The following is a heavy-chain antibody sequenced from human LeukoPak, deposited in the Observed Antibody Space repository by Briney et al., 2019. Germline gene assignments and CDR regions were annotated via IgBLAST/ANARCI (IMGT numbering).Heavy chain of an antibody. Sequence: PGGSLRLSCAASGFAFSNYWMHWVRQAPGKGLVWVSRFNSDGITTSYADSVKGRFTISRDNAKNTLYLQMNSLRAEDTALYYCARAGYCSGGSCPVGYFDYWGQGTLVTVSS. CDR2: FNSDGITT. V-gene: IGHV3-74*01. CDR1: GFAFSNYW. CDR3: ARAGYCSGGSCPVGYFDY. D-gene: IGHD2-15*01. J-gene: IGHJ4*02.